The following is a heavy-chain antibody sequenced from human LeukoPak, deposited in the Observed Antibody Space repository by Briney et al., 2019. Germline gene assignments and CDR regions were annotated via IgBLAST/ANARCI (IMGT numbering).Heavy chain of an antibody. Sequence: GGSLRLSCAASGFTFTTYWMAWVRQAPGKGLEWVANIKRDGSVEYYVDSVKDRFTISRDNAKNSLYLQMNSLRAEDTALYYCVRDLSPAYGGHYYDAFDFWGQGTMVTVSS. CDR1: GFTFTTYW. J-gene: IGHJ3*01. CDR3: VRDLSPAYGGHYYDAFDF. D-gene: IGHD4-23*01. CDR2: IKRDGSVE. V-gene: IGHV3-7*01.